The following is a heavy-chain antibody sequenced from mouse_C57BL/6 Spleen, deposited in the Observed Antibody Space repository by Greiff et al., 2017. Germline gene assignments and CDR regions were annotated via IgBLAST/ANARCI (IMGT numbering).Heavy chain of an antibody. V-gene: IGHV1-82*01. Sequence: VKLQQSGPELVKPGASVKISCKASGYAFSSSWMNWVKQRPGKGLEWIGRIYPGDGDTNYNGKFKGKATLTADKSSSPAYMQLSSLTSEDSAVYFCARGTVVATDYWGQGTTLTVSS. CDR1: GYAFSSSW. CDR2: IYPGDGDT. J-gene: IGHJ2*01. D-gene: IGHD1-1*01. CDR3: ARGTVVATDY.